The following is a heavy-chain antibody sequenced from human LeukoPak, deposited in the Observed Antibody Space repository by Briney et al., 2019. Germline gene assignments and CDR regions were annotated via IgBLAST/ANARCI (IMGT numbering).Heavy chain of an antibody. CDR1: GFTFNNFA. CDR2: ITDAGGNT. CDR3: AKVSCSSTSCYPAYYYYGMDV. V-gene: IGHV3-23*01. J-gene: IGHJ6*02. D-gene: IGHD2-2*01. Sequence: GGSLRLSCAASGFTFNNFAMSWVRQAPGKGLEWVSSITDAGGNTHYAESVKGRFSISRDNSKNTLHLQLNSLRVEDTAVYYCAKVSCSSTSCYPAYYYYGMDVWGQGTTVTVSS.